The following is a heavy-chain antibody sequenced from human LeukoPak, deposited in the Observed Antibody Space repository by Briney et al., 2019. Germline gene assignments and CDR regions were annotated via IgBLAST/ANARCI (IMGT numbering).Heavy chain of an antibody. CDR1: GFTFNNFA. D-gene: IGHD4/OR15-4a*01. J-gene: IGHJ4*02. CDR3: ARHPGAFPYFFDS. Sequence: GGALRLSCSASGFTFNNFALGGVRQTPGRGLDCGSASSGDGVSPYYADSVWGLFTISRDNSKHTLYPQLPSLKVEDPAVYFCARHPGAFPYFFDSWGQGTLVTVPS. V-gene: IGHV3-23*01. CDR2: SSGDGVSP.